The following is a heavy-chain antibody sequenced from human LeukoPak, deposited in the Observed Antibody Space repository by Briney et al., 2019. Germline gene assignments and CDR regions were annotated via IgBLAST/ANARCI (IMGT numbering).Heavy chain of an antibody. D-gene: IGHD3-10*01. CDR3: ARDSAPIALWFGETLYYYYYGMDV. CDR2: INPNSGGT. J-gene: IGHJ6*02. V-gene: IGHV1-2*02. Sequence: PGGSLRLSCAASGYTFTGYYMHWVRQAPGQGLEWMGWINPNSGGTNYAQKFQGRVTMTRDTSISTAYMELSRLRSDDTAVYYCARDSAPIALWFGETLYYYYYGMDVWGQGTTVTVSS. CDR1: GYTFTGYY.